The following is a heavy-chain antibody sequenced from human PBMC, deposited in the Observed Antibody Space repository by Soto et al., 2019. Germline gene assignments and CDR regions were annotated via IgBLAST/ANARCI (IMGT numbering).Heavy chain of an antibody. V-gene: IGHV3-23*01. CDR1: GFTFSSYA. J-gene: IGHJ4*02. Sequence: EVQLLESGGGLVQPGGSLRLSCAASGFTFSSYAMSWVRQAPGKGLEWVSAISGSGGSTYYADSVKGRFTISRDNSKNPLYLQMNRLRAEDTAVYYCAEDMGGIAARPGGGYFDYWGQGTLVTVSS. D-gene: IGHD6-6*01. CDR2: ISGSGGST. CDR3: AEDMGGIAARPGGGYFDY.